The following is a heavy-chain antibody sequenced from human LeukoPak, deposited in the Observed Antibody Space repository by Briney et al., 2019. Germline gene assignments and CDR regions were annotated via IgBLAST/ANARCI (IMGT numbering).Heavy chain of an antibody. Sequence: GSLRLSCAASGFTFSSYWMSWVRQAPGKGLEWVANIKQDGSEKYYVDSVKGRFTISRDNAKNSLYLQMNSLRAEDTAVYYCAVAYCGGDCSFDYWGQGTLVTVSS. D-gene: IGHD2-21*02. CDR3: AVAYCGGDCSFDY. CDR1: GFTFSSYW. CDR2: IKQDGSEK. J-gene: IGHJ4*02. V-gene: IGHV3-7*01.